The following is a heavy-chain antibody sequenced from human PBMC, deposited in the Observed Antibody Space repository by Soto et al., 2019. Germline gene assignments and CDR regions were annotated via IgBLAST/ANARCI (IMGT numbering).Heavy chain of an antibody. Sequence: QVQLQESGPGLVKPSQTLSLTCTVSGGSISSGGYYWSWIRQHPGKGLEWIGYIYYSGSTYYNPSLKSRVTISVDTSKNQFSLKLSSVTDADTAVYYCARDNSSGTGRANWFDPWGQGTLVTVSS. D-gene: IGHD3-22*01. CDR1: GGSISSGGYY. V-gene: IGHV4-31*03. CDR3: ARDNSSGTGRANWFDP. J-gene: IGHJ5*02. CDR2: IYYSGST.